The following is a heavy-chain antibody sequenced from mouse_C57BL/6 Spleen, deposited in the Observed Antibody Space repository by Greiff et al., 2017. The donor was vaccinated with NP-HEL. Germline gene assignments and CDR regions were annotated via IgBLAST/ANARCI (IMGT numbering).Heavy chain of an antibody. V-gene: IGHV10-1*01. CDR2: IRSKSNNYAT. J-gene: IGHJ4*01. CDR3: VRHGWDSMDY. CDR1: GFSFNTYA. Sequence: GGGLVQPKGSLKLSCAASGFSFNTYAMNWVRQAPGKGLEWVARIRSKSNNYATYYADSVKDRFTISRDDSESMLYLQMNNLKTEDTAMYYCVRHGWDSMDYWGQGTSVTVSS. D-gene: IGHD4-1*01.